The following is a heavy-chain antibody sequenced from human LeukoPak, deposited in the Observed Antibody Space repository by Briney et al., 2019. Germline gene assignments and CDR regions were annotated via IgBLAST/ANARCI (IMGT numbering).Heavy chain of an antibody. CDR3: ARLVSYGDLFDF. D-gene: IGHD4-17*01. CDR2: MHYSGVT. CDR1: GASISTSY. J-gene: IGHJ4*02. Sequence: SETLSLTCSVSGASISTSYWGWIRQPPGKGLEWMGYMHYSGVTNYKASLESRLTIWGDTSKNRFYLKLTSLTAADTAVYYCARLVSYGDLFDFWGQGSLVAVSS. V-gene: IGHV4-59*08.